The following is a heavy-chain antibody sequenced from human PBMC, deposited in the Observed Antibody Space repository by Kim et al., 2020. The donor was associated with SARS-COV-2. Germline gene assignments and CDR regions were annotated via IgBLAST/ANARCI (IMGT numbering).Heavy chain of an antibody. Sequence: GGSLRLFCAASGFTFGSYAMSWVRQAPGKGLEWVSSIRASGGSTYYADSVKGRFTISRDNSKNTLYMQMNSLRVEDTAVYYCAKDRGDYTPTRFDPWGQGTLVTVSS. CDR3: AKDRGDYTPTRFDP. J-gene: IGHJ5*02. CDR1: GFTFGSYA. V-gene: IGHV3-23*01. D-gene: IGHD4-17*01. CDR2: IRASGGST.